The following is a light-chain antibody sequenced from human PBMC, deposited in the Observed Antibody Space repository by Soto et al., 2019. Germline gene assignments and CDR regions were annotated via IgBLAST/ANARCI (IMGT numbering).Light chain of an antibody. J-gene: IGKJ4*01. CDR1: QGISTW. V-gene: IGKV1-12*01. Sequence: DIQMTQSPSSVSASVGDRFTITFRASQGISTWLAWYQQQPEKAPKLLIYAASSLRSGVPSRFSGSGAGTEFTLTISSLQPEDFATYYCQQRKSYPLTFGGGTKV. CDR3: QQRKSYPLT. CDR2: AAS.